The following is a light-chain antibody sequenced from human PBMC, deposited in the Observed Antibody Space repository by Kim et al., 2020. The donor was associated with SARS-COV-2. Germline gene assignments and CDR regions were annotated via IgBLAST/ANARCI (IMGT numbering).Light chain of an antibody. V-gene: IGKV1-6*01. Sequence: ASVGDRVTIICRASQGVRSDLSWYQQKPGKGPKLLIYAASNLQSGVPSRFSGSGSGTDFTLTISSLQAEDFATYYCLQDNTYPWTFGQGTKVDIK. CDR3: LQDNTYPWT. CDR1: QGVRSD. CDR2: AAS. J-gene: IGKJ1*01.